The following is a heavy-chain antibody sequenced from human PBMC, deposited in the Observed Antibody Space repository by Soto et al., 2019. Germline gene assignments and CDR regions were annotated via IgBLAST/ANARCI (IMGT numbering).Heavy chain of an antibody. V-gene: IGHV4-59*01. J-gene: IGHJ4*02. CDR2: IYYSGST. Sequence: QVQLQESGPGLVKPSETLSLTCTVSGGSISGFYWSWIRQPPGKGMEWIGYIYYSGSTNYNPSLKSRVTISVDTSKNQSSLKLSSVTAADAAVYYCARRIHLWPITYDCDYWGQGTLVTVSS. CDR3: ARRIHLWPITYDCDY. CDR1: GGSISGFY. D-gene: IGHD5-18*01.